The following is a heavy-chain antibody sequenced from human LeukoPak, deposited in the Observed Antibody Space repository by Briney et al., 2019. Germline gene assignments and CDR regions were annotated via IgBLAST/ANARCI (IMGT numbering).Heavy chain of an antibody. D-gene: IGHD3-22*01. J-gene: IGHJ4*02. CDR3: ASYDSSGYYPEEFDY. V-gene: IGHV3-21*01. CDR2: ISSSSSYI. Sequence: GGSLTLSCAASGFTFSSYTMNWVRQAPGKGLEWVSSISSSSSYIYYADSVRGRFTISRDNAKNSLYLQMNSLRAEDTAVYYCASYDSSGYYPEEFDYWGQGTLVSVSS. CDR1: GFTFSSYT.